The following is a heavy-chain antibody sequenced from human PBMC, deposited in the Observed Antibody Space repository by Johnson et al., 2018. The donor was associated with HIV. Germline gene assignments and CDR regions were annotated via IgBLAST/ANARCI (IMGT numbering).Heavy chain of an antibody. V-gene: IGHV3-30*04. CDR3: AREKPGTPRDAFDI. J-gene: IGHJ3*02. CDR1: GFTFSNYA. Sequence: QVQLVESGGGVVQPGRSLRLSCAASGFTFSNYAMSWVRQAPGKGLEWVTVVSYDGSNKYYADSVKGRLTISRDNSKNTLYLQVNSLSDEDTAVYYCAREKPGTPRDAFDIWGQGTMVTVSS. CDR2: VSYDGSNK.